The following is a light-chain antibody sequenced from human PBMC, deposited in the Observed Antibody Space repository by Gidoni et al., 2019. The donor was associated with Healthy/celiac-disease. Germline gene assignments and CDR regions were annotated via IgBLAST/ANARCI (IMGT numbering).Light chain of an antibody. CDR1: QSVLYSSHNKNY. CDR2: WAS. V-gene: IGKV4-1*01. CDR3: QQYYSTPPWT. J-gene: IGKJ1*01. Sequence: DIVMTQSPDSLAVSLGERATINCKSSQSVLYSSHNKNYLAWYQQKPGQPPKLLIYWASTRGSGVPDRFSGSGSGTDVTLTISSLQAEDVAVYYCQQYYSTPPWTFGQGTKVEIK.